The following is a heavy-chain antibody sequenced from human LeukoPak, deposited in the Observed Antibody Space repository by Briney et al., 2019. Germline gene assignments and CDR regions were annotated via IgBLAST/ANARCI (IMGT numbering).Heavy chain of an antibody. D-gene: IGHD3-10*01. V-gene: IGHV1-69*13. CDR1: GGTFSSYA. J-gene: IGHJ6*03. Sequence: SVKVSCKASGGTFSSYAISWVRQAPGQGLEWMGGIIPIFGTANYAQKFQGRVTITADESTSTAYMELSSLRSEDTAVYYCATLNSMVRGVIIFPYYYYYMDVWGKGTTVTISS. CDR2: IIPIFGTA. CDR3: ATLNSMVRGVIIFPYYYYYMDV.